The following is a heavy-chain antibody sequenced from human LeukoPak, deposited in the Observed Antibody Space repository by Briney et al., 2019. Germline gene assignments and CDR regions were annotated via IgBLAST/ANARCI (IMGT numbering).Heavy chain of an antibody. J-gene: IGHJ4*02. CDR3: VRFGANSVRFPDY. V-gene: IGHV5-51*01. CDR1: GYSFTSYW. CDR2: IYPGDTDT. D-gene: IGHD4-23*01. Sequence: GESLKISCEASGYSFTSYWIGWVRQMPGEGLEFMGIIYPGDTDTRYSPSIQGQVIISADKSITTAYLQWSSLKASDTAMYYCVRFGANSVRFPDYWGQGTLVTVSS.